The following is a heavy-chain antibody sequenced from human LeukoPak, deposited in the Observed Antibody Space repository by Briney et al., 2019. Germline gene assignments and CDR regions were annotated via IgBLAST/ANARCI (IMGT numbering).Heavy chain of an antibody. J-gene: IGHJ4*02. V-gene: IGHV3-23*01. CDR1: GFTFSSYA. D-gene: IGHD2-21*01. CDR2: ISGSGGST. Sequence: GSLRLSCVASGFTFSSYALNWDRQAPGKGLEWVSAISGSGGSTYYADSVKGRFTISKDNSKNTLYVQMNSLRVEDTAVYYCVKGALFHFDYWGQGMLVTVSS. CDR3: VKGALFHFDY.